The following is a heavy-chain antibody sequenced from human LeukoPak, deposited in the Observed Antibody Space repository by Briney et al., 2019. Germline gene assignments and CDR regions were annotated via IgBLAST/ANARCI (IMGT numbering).Heavy chain of an antibody. Sequence: SETLSLTCTVSGGSISSSSYYWGWIRQPPGKGLEWIGSIYYSGSTYYKPSLKSRVTISVDTSKNQFSLKLSSVTAADTAVYYCARHCTNGVCYTDFDYWGQGTLVTVSS. CDR2: IYYSGST. J-gene: IGHJ4*02. CDR3: ARHCTNGVCYTDFDY. CDR1: GGSISSSSYY. V-gene: IGHV4-39*01. D-gene: IGHD2-8*01.